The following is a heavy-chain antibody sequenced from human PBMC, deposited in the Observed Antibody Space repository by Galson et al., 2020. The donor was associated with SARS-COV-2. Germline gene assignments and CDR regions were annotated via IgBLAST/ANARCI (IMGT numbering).Heavy chain of an antibody. Sequence: ASVKVSCKASGYTFTGYYIHWLRQAPGHALEWMGWINPASGGTNYARKFQDRVTMTRDTSFSTAYMGLSRLRSDDAAVYFCAREQGSYGSGSYFKSDYWGQGTLVTISS. CDR1: GYTFTGYY. D-gene: IGHD3-10*01. CDR2: INPASGGT. CDR3: AREQGSYGSGSYFKSDY. V-gene: IGHV1-2*02. J-gene: IGHJ4*02.